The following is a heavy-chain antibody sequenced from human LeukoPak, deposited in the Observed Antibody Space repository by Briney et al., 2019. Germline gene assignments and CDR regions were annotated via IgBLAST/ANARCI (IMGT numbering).Heavy chain of an antibody. Sequence: GGSLRLSCAASGFTFSSQWMSWVRQAPGKGLEWVAIVNQGGTQKYYVDSVKGRFTISRDNAENSLYLQMNSLRAEDTAAYYCAREHYFYYLDAWGKGTTVTVSS. J-gene: IGHJ6*03. CDR2: VNQGGTQK. CDR1: GFTFSSQW. V-gene: IGHV3-7*01. CDR3: AREHYFYYLDA.